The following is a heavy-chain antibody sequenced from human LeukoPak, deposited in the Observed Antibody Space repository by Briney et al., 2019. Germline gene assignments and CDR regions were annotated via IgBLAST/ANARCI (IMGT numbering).Heavy chain of an antibody. J-gene: IGHJ4*02. CDR2: IYPGDSDP. Sequence: GESLKISCKGSGYTSTTYWIGWVRQMPGEGLEWMGIIYPGDSDPRYSPSFQGQVTISADKSTSTAYLQWSSLKASDSAMYYCVRHGLGSSWFGFDYWGQGTLVTVSS. CDR1: GYTSTTYW. CDR3: VRHGLGSSWFGFDY. V-gene: IGHV5-51*01. D-gene: IGHD6-13*01.